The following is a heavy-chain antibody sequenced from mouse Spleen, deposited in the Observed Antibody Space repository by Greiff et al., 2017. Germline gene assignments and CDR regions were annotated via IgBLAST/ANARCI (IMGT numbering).Heavy chain of an antibody. Sequence: QVQLQQSGAELVKPGASVKLSCKASGYTFTSYWMQWVKQRPGQGLEWIGEIDPSDSYTNYNQKFKGKATLTVDTSSSTAYMQLSSLTSEDSAVYYCARAQASYYFDYWGQGTTLTVSS. CDR1: GYTFTSYW. CDR3: ARAQASYYFDY. D-gene: IGHD3-2*02. CDR2: IDPSDSYT. V-gene: IGHV1-50*01. J-gene: IGHJ2*01.